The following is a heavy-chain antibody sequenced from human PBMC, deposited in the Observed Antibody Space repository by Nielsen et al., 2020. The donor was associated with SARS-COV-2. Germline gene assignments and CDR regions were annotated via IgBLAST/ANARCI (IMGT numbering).Heavy chain of an antibody. Sequence: GESLKISCAASGFTFSSYAMSWVRQAPGKGLEWVSTISGSGGGTYYADSVKGRFTISRDNSKNTLYLQMNSLRAEDTAVYYCARDREMDWNYYYYGMDVWGQGTTVTVSS. CDR1: GFTFSSYA. D-gene: IGHD3/OR15-3a*01. J-gene: IGHJ6*02. V-gene: IGHV3-23*01. CDR2: ISGSGGGT. CDR3: ARDREMDWNYYYYGMDV.